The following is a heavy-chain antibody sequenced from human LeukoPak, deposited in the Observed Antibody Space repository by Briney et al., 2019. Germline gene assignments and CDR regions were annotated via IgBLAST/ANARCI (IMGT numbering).Heavy chain of an antibody. Sequence: GGSLRLSCAASGFTVSSNYMSWVRQAPGKGLEWVSVIYSGGSTYYADSVKGRFTISRDNSKNTLYLQMNSLRAEDTAVYYCARDSPRYCTNGVCYGDYWGQGSPVTASS. CDR2: IYSGGST. V-gene: IGHV3-53*01. J-gene: IGHJ4*02. CDR3: ARDSPRYCTNGVCYGDY. CDR1: GFTVSSNY. D-gene: IGHD2-8*01.